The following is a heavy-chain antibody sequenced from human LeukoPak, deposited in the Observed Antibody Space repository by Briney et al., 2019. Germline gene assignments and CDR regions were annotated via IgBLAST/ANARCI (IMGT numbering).Heavy chain of an antibody. CDR1: GGTFSSYD. CDR3: ARAIYYDILTGYSWDY. J-gene: IGHJ4*02. CDR2: IIPTFGTA. D-gene: IGHD3-9*01. Sequence: GASVKVSCKASGGTFSSYDISWVRQAPGQGLEWMGGIIPTFGTANYAQKFQGRVTITADKSTSTAYMELSSLRSEDTAVYYCARAIYYDILTGYSWDYWGQGTLVTVSS. V-gene: IGHV1-69*06.